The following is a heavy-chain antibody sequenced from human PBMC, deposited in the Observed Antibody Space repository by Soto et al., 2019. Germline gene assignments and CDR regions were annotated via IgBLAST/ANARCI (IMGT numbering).Heavy chain of an antibody. CDR2: VIPMVGMS. Sequence: QVQLVQSGAEVKKPGSSVKVSCTASGGTFNFSSISWVRPAPGQGLEWVGRVIPMVGMSEYAQKFQGRATTTADKSTSTAYLNLRSLRSEDTAVYYCATNYGAGSAHFDYWGQGTRVTVSS. J-gene: IGHJ4*02. V-gene: IGHV1-69*02. D-gene: IGHD3-10*01. CDR3: ATNYGAGSAHFDY. CDR1: GGTFNFSS.